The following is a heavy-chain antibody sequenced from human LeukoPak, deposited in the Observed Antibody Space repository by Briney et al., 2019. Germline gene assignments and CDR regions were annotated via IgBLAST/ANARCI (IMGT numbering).Heavy chain of an antibody. CDR1: GGSFSGYY. Sequence: PSETLSLTCAVYGGSFSGYYWSWIRQPPGKGLEWIGEINHSGSTNYNPSLKSRVTISVETSRNQFSLKLSSVTAADTAVYYCARYYGGNSPYYYYGMDVWGQGTTVTVSS. J-gene: IGHJ6*02. CDR3: ARYYGGNSPYYYYGMDV. V-gene: IGHV4-34*01. D-gene: IGHD4-23*01. CDR2: INHSGST.